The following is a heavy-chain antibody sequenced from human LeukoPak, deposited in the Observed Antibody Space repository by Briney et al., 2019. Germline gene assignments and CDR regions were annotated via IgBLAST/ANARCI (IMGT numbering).Heavy chain of an antibody. CDR2: IKQDGSEK. CDR1: GFTFSSYW. Sequence: PGGSLRLSCAASGFTFSSYWMSWVRQAPGKGLEWVANIKQDGSEKYYVDSVKGRFTISRDNAKNSLYLQMNSLGAEDTAVYYCARDFRYCSSTSCYGTTHAFDIWGQGTMVTVSS. CDR3: ARDFRYCSSTSCYGTTHAFDI. V-gene: IGHV3-7*01. D-gene: IGHD2-2*01. J-gene: IGHJ3*02.